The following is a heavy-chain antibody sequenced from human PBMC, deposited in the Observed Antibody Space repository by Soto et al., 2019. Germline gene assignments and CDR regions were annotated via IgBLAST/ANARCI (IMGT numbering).Heavy chain of an antibody. D-gene: IGHD3-16*01. CDR2: MYYNGNI. V-gene: IGHV4-59*01. J-gene: IGHJ5*02. CDR3: ASGGIWFDG. CDR1: GGSISNYY. Sequence: TLSLTCNVSGGSISNYYWTWVRQSPEKGLEWIGYMYYNGNINYNPSLKSRVTISIDTSKNQFSLTLKSVTAADTAVYYCASGGIWFDGWGKGDL.